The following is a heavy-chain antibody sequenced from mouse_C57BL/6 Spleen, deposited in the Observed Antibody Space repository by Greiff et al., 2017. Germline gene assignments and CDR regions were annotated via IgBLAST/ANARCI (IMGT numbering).Heavy chain of an antibody. D-gene: IGHD2-4*01. CDR1: GYTFTSYW. Sequence: VQLQQPGAELVKPGASVKLSCKASGYTFTSYWMHWVKQRPGQGLEWIGMIHPNSGSTNYNEKFKSKATLTVDKSSSTAYMQLSSLTSEDSAVYYCARERITHWYFDVWGTGTTVTVSS. J-gene: IGHJ1*03. V-gene: IGHV1-64*01. CDR3: ARERITHWYFDV. CDR2: IHPNSGST.